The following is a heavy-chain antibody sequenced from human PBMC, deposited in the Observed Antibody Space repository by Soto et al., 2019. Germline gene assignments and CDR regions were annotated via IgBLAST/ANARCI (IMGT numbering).Heavy chain of an antibody. CDR2: IKSRYNGGTL. D-gene: IGHD3-16*01. V-gene: IGHV3-15*07. Sequence: EEQLVESGGDLVAPGGSLTLSCAGSGFTFSNAWMNWVRQAPGKGLEWVGRIKSRYNGGTLDYAAPVTGRFTISRDDSKNTVYLQMNSLKTEDPAVYYCATGGYYFDYWGLGTLVTVSS. J-gene: IGHJ4*02. CDR1: GFTFSNAW. CDR3: ATGGYYFDY.